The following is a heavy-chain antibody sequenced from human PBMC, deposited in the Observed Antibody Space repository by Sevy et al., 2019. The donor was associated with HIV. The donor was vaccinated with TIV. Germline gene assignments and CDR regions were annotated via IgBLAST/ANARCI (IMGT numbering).Heavy chain of an antibody. J-gene: IGHJ6*02. D-gene: IGHD3-9*01. Sequence: GGSLRLSCVVSGFTFTTSGMHWVRQAPGKGLEWVAVISYHGRDKFYADSVKGRFTISRDNSDNILYLHMNSLRSEDMAVYYCAKDFTGYNGMDVWGQGTMVTVSS. CDR3: AKDFTGYNGMDV. V-gene: IGHV3-30*18. CDR2: ISYHGRDK. CDR1: GFTFTTSG.